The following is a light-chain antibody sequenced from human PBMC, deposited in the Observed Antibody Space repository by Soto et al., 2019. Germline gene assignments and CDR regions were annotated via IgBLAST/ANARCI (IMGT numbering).Light chain of an antibody. V-gene: IGKV1-5*03. Sequence: DIQMTQSPSTLSASVGDRVTITCRASQSISTWLAWYQQKPGKAPKLLIYKASSLESGVPSRFSGSGSGTDFTLTISSLQPADFATYHCQQYNTFSNTFGQGTKLEIK. CDR1: QSISTW. CDR2: KAS. CDR3: QQYNTFSNT. J-gene: IGKJ2*01.